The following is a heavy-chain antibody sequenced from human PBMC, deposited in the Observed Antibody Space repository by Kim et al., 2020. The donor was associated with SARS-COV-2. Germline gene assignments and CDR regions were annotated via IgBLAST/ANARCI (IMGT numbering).Heavy chain of an antibody. CDR1: GFTFSSYA. D-gene: IGHD3-16*01. CDR3: AKGARPEGEFNY. Sequence: GGSLRLSCAASGFTFSSYAMSWVRQAPGKGLEWVSAISGSGGSTYSADSVKGRFAISRDNSKNTLYLQMNSLRAEDTALYYCAKGARPEGEFNYWGQGTLVTVSS. V-gene: IGHV3-23*01. J-gene: IGHJ4*02. CDR2: ISGSGGST.